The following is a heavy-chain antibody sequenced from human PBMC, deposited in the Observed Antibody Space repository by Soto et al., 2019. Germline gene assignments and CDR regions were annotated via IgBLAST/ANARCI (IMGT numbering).Heavy chain of an antibody. V-gene: IGHV4-38-2*01. CDR3: TRGAGAPWVGFDS. D-gene: IGHD3-16*01. CDR1: GYSITSGFY. CDR2: ISYSAKT. Sequence: SETLTLTCVVSGYSITSGFYWGWVRQSPGKGLEWIGSISYSAKTFYNPSLAGRLSIAVDTSMNQFSLRLTSVTAADTALYYCTRGAGAPWVGFDSWVQGTLVTVSS. J-gene: IGHJ4*02.